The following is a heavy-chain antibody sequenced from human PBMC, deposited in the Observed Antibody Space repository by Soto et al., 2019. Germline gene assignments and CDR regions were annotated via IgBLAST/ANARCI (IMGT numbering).Heavy chain of an antibody. CDR3: AKALQIYYYDSSGYYWWVSKNYYYYYGMDV. CDR1: GFTFSSYA. D-gene: IGHD3-22*01. Sequence: PGGSLRLSCAASGFTFSSYAMSWVRQAPGKGLEWVSAISGSGGSTYYADSVKGRFTISRDNSKNTLYLQMNSLRAEDTAVYYCAKALQIYYYDSSGYYWWVSKNYYYYYGMDVWGQGTTVTVSS. J-gene: IGHJ6*02. V-gene: IGHV3-23*01. CDR2: ISGSGGST.